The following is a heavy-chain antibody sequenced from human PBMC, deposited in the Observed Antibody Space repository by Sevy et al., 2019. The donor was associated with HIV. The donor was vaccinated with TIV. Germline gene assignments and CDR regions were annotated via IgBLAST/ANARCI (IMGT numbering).Heavy chain of an antibody. V-gene: IGHV1-24*01. CDR1: GYTLTELS. J-gene: IGHJ4*02. CDR3: TVVAARGLFLDY. Sequence: ASVKVSCKVSGYTLTELSMHWVRQAPGKGLEWMGGFDPEDGETIYAQKFQGRVTMTEDTSTDTAYMELSSLRSEDTAVYYCTVVAARGLFLDYSGQGTLVTVSS. D-gene: IGHD2-15*01. CDR2: FDPEDGET.